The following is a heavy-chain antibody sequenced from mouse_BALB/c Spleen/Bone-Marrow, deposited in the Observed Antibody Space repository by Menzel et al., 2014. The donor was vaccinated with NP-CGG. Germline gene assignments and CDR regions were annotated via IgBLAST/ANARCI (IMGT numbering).Heavy chain of an antibody. J-gene: IGHJ4*01. Sequence: LVKTGASVKISCKASGYSFTGYYMHWVKQSHGKSLEWIGYISCYNGATSYNQKFKGKATFTVDTSSSTAYMQFYSLTSEDSAVYYCARKKYGIPYAMDYWGQGTSVTVSS. V-gene: IGHV1S34*01. CDR2: ISCYNGAT. CDR1: GYSFTGYY. CDR3: ARKKYGIPYAMDY. D-gene: IGHD2-10*02.